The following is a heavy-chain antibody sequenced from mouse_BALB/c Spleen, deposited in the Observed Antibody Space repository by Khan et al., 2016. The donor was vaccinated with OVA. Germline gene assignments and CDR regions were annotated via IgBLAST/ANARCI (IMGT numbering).Heavy chain of an antibody. V-gene: IGHV5-15*02. Sequence: EVQLVESGGGLVQPGGSRKLSCAASGFTFSDYGMAWVRQAPGKGPEWVAFISDLAYTIYYADTVTGRFTISREHAKHTLYLEMSSLRSEDTSIYYCARGGGTAPFAYWGLGTLVTVSA. CDR2: ISDLAYTI. CDR3: ARGGGTAPFAY. CDR1: GFTFSDYG. J-gene: IGHJ3*01. D-gene: IGHD1-2*01.